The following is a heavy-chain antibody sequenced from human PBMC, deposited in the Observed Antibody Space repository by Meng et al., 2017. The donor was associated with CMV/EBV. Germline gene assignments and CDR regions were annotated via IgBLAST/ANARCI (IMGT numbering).Heavy chain of an antibody. CDR2: MIPVFEAG. D-gene: IGHD1-26*01. J-gene: IGHJ4*02. CDR1: GGTFRTFV. Sequence: VTFVYKVKELGSAVKGVCMDSGGTFRTFVTSWVQVATVEGRGWRGGMIPVFEAGNYAERVQDRVTFTADDSTTTAYMELSSLRADDTALYCCARGGDSWYSDYWGQGTLVTVSS. CDR3: ARGGDSWYSDY. V-gene: IGHV1-69*01.